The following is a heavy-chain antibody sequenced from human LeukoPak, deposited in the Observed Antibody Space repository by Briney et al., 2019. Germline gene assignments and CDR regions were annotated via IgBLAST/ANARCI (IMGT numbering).Heavy chain of an antibody. V-gene: IGHV3-30*18. CDR1: GFTFSSYG. CDR2: ISYDGSNK. J-gene: IGHJ4*02. CDR3: AKDRSGGVNHYFDY. D-gene: IGHD6-25*01. Sequence: GRSLRLSCAASGFTFSSYGMHWVRQAPGKGLEGVAVISYDGSNKYYADSVKGRFTISRDKSKNTLYLQMNSLRAEDTAVYYCAKDRSGGVNHYFDYWGQGTLVTVSS.